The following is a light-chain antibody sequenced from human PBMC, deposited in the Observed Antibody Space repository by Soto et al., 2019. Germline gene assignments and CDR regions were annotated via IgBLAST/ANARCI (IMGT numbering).Light chain of an antibody. CDR3: CSYAGSSTFVL. CDR1: SSDVGSYNL. Sequence: QSALTQPASVSGSPGQSSTISCTGASSDVGSYNLVSWYQQHPGKSPKLMIYEVTKRPSRVSNRFSGSKSGNTASLTISGVQAEDEADYYCCSYAGSSTFVLFGGGTKLTVL. J-gene: IGLJ2*01. CDR2: EVT. V-gene: IGLV2-23*02.